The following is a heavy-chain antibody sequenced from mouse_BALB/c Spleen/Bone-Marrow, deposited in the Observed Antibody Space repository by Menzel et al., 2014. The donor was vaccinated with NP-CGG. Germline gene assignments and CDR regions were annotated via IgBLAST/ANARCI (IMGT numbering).Heavy chain of an antibody. V-gene: IGHV7-3*02. CDR2: IRNKANGYTT. CDR1: GFTFXDYY. J-gene: IGHJ4*01. Sequence: EVQVVESGGGLVQPGGSLRLSCATSGFTFXDYYMSWVRQPPGKALEWLGFIRNKANGYTTEYSASVKGRFTISRDNSQSILYLQMNTLRAEDSATYYCARNYDGAMDHWGQGTSVTVSS. CDR3: ARNYDGAMDH. D-gene: IGHD2-12*01.